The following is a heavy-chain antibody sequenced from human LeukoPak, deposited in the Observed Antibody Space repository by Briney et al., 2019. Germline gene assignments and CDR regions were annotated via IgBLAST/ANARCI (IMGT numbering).Heavy chain of an antibody. CDR1: GFTFSSYD. V-gene: IGHV3-21*01. D-gene: IGHD3-22*01. CDR3: ATGKHYYDSSGYYFYYFDY. J-gene: IGHJ4*02. CDR2: ISSSSTYI. Sequence: GGSLRLSCAASGFTFSSYDMNWVRQAPGKGLEWVSSISSSSTYIFYADSVKGRFTISRDNAKNSLYLQMNSLRAEDTAVYYCATGKHYYDSSGYYFYYFDYWGQGTLVTVSS.